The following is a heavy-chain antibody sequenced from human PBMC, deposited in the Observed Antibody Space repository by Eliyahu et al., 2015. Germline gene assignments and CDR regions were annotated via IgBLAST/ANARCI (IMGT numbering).Heavy chain of an antibody. CDR1: GXXFTSYY. V-gene: IGHV1-46*01. D-gene: IGHD6-6*01. CDR3: AREYSSSPRYYFDY. J-gene: IGHJ4*02. Sequence: QVQLVQSGAEVKKPGXSVXVSXXASGXXFTSYYMHWVRQAPGQGLEWMGIINPSGGSTSYAQKFQGRVTMTRDTSTSTVYMELSSLRSEDTAVYYCAREYSSSPRYYFDYWGQGTLVTVSS. CDR2: INPSGGST.